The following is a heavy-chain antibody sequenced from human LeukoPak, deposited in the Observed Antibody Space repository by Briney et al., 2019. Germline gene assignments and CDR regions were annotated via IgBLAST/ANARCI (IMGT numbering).Heavy chain of an antibody. Sequence: WGSLRLSCTASGFTFSDYYMSWIRQAPGKRLEWVSYISSSSSYTKYADSVKGRFTISRDNARNSLYLQMNSLRAEDTAVYYCLPLLSRPYVEDGFDIWGQGTMVTVSS. CDR1: GFTFSDYY. D-gene: IGHD2/OR15-2a*01. V-gene: IGHV3-11*06. CDR2: ISSSSSYT. J-gene: IGHJ3*02. CDR3: LPLLSRPYVEDGFDI.